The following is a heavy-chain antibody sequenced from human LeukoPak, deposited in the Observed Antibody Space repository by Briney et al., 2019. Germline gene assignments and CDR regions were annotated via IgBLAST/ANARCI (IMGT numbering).Heavy chain of an antibody. Sequence: PSETLSLTCTVSGGSISSYYWSWIRQSPGKGLEWIGYVYYSGSAKYNPSLESRVTISVDTSKNQFSLNPSSVTAADTAVYYCARNLGYCGTTGCYWFDPWGQGTLVTVSS. CDR1: GGSISSYY. CDR2: VYYSGSA. D-gene: IGHD2-2*01. CDR3: ARNLGYCGTTGCYWFDP. V-gene: IGHV4-59*01. J-gene: IGHJ5*02.